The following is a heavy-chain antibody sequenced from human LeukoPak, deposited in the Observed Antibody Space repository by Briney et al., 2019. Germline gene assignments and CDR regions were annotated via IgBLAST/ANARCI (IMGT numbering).Heavy chain of an antibody. CDR2: INHSGST. J-gene: IGHJ3*02. CDR1: GGSFSGYY. D-gene: IGHD5-24*01. Sequence: SETLSLTCAVYGGSFSGYYWSWIRQPPGKGLEWIGEINHSGSTNYNPSLKSRVTISVDTSKNQFSLKLSSVTAADTAVYYCARGLLALRWPTPGFDIWGQGTMVTVSS. V-gene: IGHV4-34*01. CDR3: ARGLLALRWPTPGFDI.